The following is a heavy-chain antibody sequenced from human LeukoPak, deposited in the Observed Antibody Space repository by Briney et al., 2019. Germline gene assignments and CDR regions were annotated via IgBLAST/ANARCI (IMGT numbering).Heavy chain of an antibody. J-gene: IGHJ6*02. D-gene: IGHD2-15*01. Sequence: SQTLSLTCTVSGGSVSSGDYYWTWIRQPPGKGLEWIGYTDYSGNTWYNPSLQSRLTMSVDTSKNQFSLKLSSVTAADTAVYYCARNLGYCSGGSCYYYYYGMDVWGQGTTVTVSS. CDR3: ARNLGYCSGGSCYYYYYGMDV. V-gene: IGHV4-30-4*01. CDR1: GGSVSSGDYY. CDR2: TDYSGNT.